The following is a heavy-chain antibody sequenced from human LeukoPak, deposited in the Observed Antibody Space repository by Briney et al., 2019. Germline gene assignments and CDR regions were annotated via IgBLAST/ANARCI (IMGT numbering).Heavy chain of an antibody. J-gene: IGHJ4*02. Sequence: GGSLRLSCAASGFTFSSYAMSWVRQAPGKGLEWVSAISTSGGSTYYADSVKGRFTISRDNSKNTLYLQMNSLRAEDTAVYYRAKKSQAAAGPSYFDYWGQGTLVTVSS. D-gene: IGHD6-13*01. V-gene: IGHV3-23*01. CDR3: AKKSQAAAGPSYFDY. CDR2: ISTSGGST. CDR1: GFTFSSYA.